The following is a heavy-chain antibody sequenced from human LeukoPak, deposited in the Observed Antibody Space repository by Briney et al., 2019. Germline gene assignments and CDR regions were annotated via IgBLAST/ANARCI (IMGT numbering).Heavy chain of an antibody. CDR2: IYDSGST. D-gene: IGHD4-17*01. CDR3: ARSDYGDYYMSKYNWFDP. J-gene: IGHJ5*02. CDR1: GGSISSGGYS. V-gene: IGHV4-30-2*01. Sequence: PSETLSLTCAVSGGSISSGGYSWSWIRQPPGKALEWIGYIYDSGSTHYNPSLKSRVTLSVDRSKNQFSLNLSSVTAADTAVYYCARSDYGDYYMSKYNWFDPWGQGTLVTVSS.